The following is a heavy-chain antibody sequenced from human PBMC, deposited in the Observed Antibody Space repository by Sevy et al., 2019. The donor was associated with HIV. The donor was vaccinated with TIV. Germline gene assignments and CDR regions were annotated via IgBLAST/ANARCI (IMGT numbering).Heavy chain of an antibody. CDR3: AKDQDYGEGY. Sequence: GGSLRLSCADSGFSLSSYGMHWVRQAPGKGLEWVAVISYDGSNKYYADSVKGRFTISRDNSKNTLYLQMNSLRAEDTAVYYCAKDQDYGEGYWGQRPLVTVSS. J-gene: IGHJ4*02. V-gene: IGHV3-30*18. CDR2: ISYDGSNK. D-gene: IGHD4-17*01. CDR1: GFSLSSYG.